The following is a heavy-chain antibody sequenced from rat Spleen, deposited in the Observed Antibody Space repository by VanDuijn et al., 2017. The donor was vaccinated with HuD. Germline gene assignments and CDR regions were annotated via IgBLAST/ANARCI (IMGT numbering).Heavy chain of an antibody. CDR3: ARHPTYYGFDGDWFAS. D-gene: IGHD1-9*01. J-gene: IGHJ3*01. Sequence: EVQLVGTGGGLVQPGGSLKLSCAASGFTFSNYGMVWVRQAPTKGLEWVAYISTAGSNTFYRDSVKGRFTISRDNAKSTLYLQVDSLKSEDTATYYCARHPTYYGFDGDWFASWGQGTLVTVSS. V-gene: IGHV5S13*01. CDR1: GFTFSNYG. CDR2: ISTAGSNT.